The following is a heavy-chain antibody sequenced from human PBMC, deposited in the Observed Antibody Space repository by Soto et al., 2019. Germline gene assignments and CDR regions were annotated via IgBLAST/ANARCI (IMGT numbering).Heavy chain of an antibody. Sequence: QVQLVQSGAEVKKPGASVKVSCNASGYTFTSYDINWVRQATGQGLEWMGWMNPNSGNTGYAQKFQGRVTMTRNTSISTVYMELSSLRSEDTAVYYCASGETTVTTAGGYWGQGTLVTVSS. CDR3: ASGETTVTTAGGY. CDR1: GYTFTSYD. J-gene: IGHJ4*02. CDR2: MNPNSGNT. V-gene: IGHV1-8*01. D-gene: IGHD4-17*01.